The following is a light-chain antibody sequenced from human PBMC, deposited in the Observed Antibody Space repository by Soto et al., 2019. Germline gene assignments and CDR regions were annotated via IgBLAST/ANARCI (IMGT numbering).Light chain of an antibody. CDR2: EVN. V-gene: IGLV2-14*01. CDR1: SSDVGAYIY. Sequence: QSALTQPASVSGSPGQSITISCGGTSSDVGAYIYVSWYQQYPGKAPKLIIYEVNNRPSGVSGRFSGSKSGTTAFLTISGLQAEDEADYYCSSYSDSDTKVFGTGTKVTVL. J-gene: IGLJ1*01. CDR3: SSYSDSDTKV.